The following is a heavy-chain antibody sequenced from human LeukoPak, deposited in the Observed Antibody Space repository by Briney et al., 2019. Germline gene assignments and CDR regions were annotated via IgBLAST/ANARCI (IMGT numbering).Heavy chain of an antibody. D-gene: IGHD3-10*01. CDR1: GYTFTSYG. V-gene: IGHV1-18*01. CDR3: ARDLGYFGSGTYARDYYYMDV. CDR2: ISAYNGNT. J-gene: IGHJ6*03. Sequence: ASVKVSCKASGYTFTSYGINWVRQAPGQGLEWMGWISAYNGNTDHAQKFQGRVSMTTDTSTSIGYMELRSLRSDDTAVYYCARDLGYFGSGTYARDYYYMDVWGKGTTVTVSS.